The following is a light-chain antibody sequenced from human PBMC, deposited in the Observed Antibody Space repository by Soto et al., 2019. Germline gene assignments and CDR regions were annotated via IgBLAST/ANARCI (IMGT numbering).Light chain of an antibody. J-gene: IGKJ4*01. CDR1: QTVDND. CDR3: QQYNIWPLT. Sequence: EIVMTQSPATLSVSPGERATVSCRASQTVDNDLAWYQKKPGQAPRLLICDASSRATGIPARFSGSQSGTEFTLTISCLLSEDFAVYSCQQYNIWPLTFGGGTKVDIK. V-gene: IGKV3D-15*01. CDR2: DAS.